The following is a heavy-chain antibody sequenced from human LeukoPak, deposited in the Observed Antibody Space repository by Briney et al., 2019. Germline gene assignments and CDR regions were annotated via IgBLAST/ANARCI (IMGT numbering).Heavy chain of an antibody. Sequence: GGSLGLSSAASGFTFSSYWMHWVRQAPGKGLVWVPRISSDGSSTDYADSVKGRFTISRDNAKNTLYLQMNSLRAEDTAVYYCARRRTSGDFDYWGQGTLVTVSS. D-gene: IGHD2-2*01. CDR3: ARRRTSGDFDY. CDR2: ISSDGSST. CDR1: GFTFSSYW. V-gene: IGHV3-74*01. J-gene: IGHJ4*02.